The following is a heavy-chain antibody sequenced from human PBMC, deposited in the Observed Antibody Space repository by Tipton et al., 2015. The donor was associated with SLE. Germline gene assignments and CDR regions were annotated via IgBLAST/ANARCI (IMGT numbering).Heavy chain of an antibody. Sequence: SLRLSCAASGFTFSTYWMHWVRQAPGKGLVWVSRVNTDGSSTSYADSVKGRFTISRDNAKNSLYLQMNTLRTEDTALYYCANAPDSWGQGTLVTVSS. J-gene: IGHJ4*02. D-gene: IGHD1-14*01. CDR1: GFTFSTYW. CDR2: VNTDGSST. CDR3: ANAPDS. V-gene: IGHV3-74*01.